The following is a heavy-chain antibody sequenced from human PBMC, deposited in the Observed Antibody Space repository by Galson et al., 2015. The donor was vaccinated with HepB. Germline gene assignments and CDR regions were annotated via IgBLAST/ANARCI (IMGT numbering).Heavy chain of an antibody. CDR1: GFTFSSYG. J-gene: IGHJ3*02. CDR2: IRYDGSNK. V-gene: IGHV3-30*02. CDR3: ARDAQEGDAFDI. Sequence: SLRLSCAASGFTFSSYGMHWVRQAPGKGLEWVAFIRYDGSNKYYADSVKGRFTISRDNTKNTLYLQMNSLRAEDTAVYYCARDAQEGDAFDIWGQGTMVTVSS.